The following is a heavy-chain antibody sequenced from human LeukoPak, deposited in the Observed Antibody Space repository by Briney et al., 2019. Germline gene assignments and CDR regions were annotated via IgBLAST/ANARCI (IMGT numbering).Heavy chain of an antibody. V-gene: IGHV1-8*01. CDR1: GYTFTSYD. D-gene: IGHD6-13*01. J-gene: IGHJ6*03. Sequence: ASVKVSCKASGYTFTSYDINWVRQATGQGLEWMGWMNPNSGNTGYAQKFQGRVTMTRNTSISTAYMELSSLRSEDTAVYYCARTRRIAAAVPRRKDYYYMDVWGKGTTVTVSS. CDR3: ARTRRIAAAVPRRKDYYYMDV. CDR2: MNPNSGNT.